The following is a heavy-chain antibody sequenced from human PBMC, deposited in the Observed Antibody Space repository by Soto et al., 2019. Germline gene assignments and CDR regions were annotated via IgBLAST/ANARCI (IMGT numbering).Heavy chain of an antibody. CDR3: TTVGAARKNDRPQIYYYYYGMDV. CDR1: GFTFSNAW. D-gene: IGHD3-3*01. V-gene: IGHV3-15*07. CDR2: IKSKTDGGTT. J-gene: IGHJ6*02. Sequence: GGSLRLSCAASGFTFSNAWMNWVRQAPGKGLEWVGRIKSKTDGGTTDYAAPVKGRFTISRDDSKNTLYLQMNSLKTEDTAVYYCTTVGAARKNDRPQIYYYYYGMDVWGQGTTVTVSS.